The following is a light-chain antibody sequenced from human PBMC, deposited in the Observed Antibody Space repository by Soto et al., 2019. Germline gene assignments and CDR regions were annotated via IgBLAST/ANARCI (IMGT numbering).Light chain of an antibody. CDR3: QQYGTSPWT. CDR2: GAF. V-gene: IGKV3-15*01. Sequence: EIVMTQSPVTLSVSPGERVTLSCRASQSVSSNLAWYQQKPGQAPSLLIYGAFTRATGIPARFSGTGSGTEFTLTISSLEPEDFAVYYCQQYGTSPWTFGQGTKVDIK. J-gene: IGKJ1*01. CDR1: QSVSSN.